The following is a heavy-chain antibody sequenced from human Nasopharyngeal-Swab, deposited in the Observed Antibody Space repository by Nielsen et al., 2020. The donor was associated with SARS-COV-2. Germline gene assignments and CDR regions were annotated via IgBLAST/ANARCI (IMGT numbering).Heavy chain of an antibody. CDR2: IHYSGSA. Sequence: LETLSLTCTVSGGSINSYYWTWIRQPPGKGLEWIGYIHYSGSANYNPSLKSRVTISLDTSKDQFSLKLRSVTAADTAVYYCARRRDDFDFWGQGTLVTVSS. V-gene: IGHV4-59*01. J-gene: IGHJ4*02. CDR3: ARRRDDFDF. CDR1: GGSINSYY.